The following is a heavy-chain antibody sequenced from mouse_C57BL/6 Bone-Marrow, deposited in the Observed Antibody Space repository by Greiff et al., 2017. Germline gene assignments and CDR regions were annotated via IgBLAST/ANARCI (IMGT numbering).Heavy chain of an antibody. Sequence: DVMLVASGEGLVKPGGSLKLSCAASGFTFSSYAMSWVRQTPEKRLEWVAYISSGGDYIYYADTVKGRFTISRDNARNTLYLQMSSLKSEDTAMYYCTRGPPCGYYAMDYWGQGTSVTVSS. CDR3: TRGPPCGYYAMDY. CDR2: ISSGGDYI. CDR1: GFTFSSYA. V-gene: IGHV5-9-1*02. J-gene: IGHJ4*01.